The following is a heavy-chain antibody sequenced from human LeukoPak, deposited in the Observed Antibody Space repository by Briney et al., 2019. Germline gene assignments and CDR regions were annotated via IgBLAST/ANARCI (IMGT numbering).Heavy chain of an antibody. Sequence: SETLSLTCAVYGGSFSGYYWSWIRQPPGKGLEWIGEINHSGSTNYNPSLKSRVTISVDTSKNQFSLKLSSVTAADTAVYYCARGFRKIAAAGTWFDPWGQGTLVTVSS. V-gene: IGHV4-34*01. CDR3: ARGFRKIAAAGTWFDP. CDR2: INHSGST. D-gene: IGHD6-13*01. J-gene: IGHJ5*02. CDR1: GGSFSGYY.